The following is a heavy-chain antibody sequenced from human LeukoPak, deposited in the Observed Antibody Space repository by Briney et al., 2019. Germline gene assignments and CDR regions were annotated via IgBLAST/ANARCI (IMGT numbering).Heavy chain of an antibody. Sequence: GGSLRLSCAASGFTFSDYYMTWIRQAPGKGLEWISYISSSGTGAYYSDSVRGRFTISRDTAKNSLHLQMNSLRVEDTAVYYCARVRGSYSVDYWGQGTLVTVSS. CDR3: ARVRGSYSVDY. CDR2: ISSSGTGA. J-gene: IGHJ4*02. V-gene: IGHV3-11*04. CDR1: GFTFSDYY. D-gene: IGHD1-26*01.